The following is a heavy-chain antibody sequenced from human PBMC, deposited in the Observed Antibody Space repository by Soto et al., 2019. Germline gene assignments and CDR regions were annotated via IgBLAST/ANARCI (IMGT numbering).Heavy chain of an antibody. J-gene: IGHJ4*02. CDR2: IYPGDSDT. CDR3: ARHPSHRSWSDY. Sequence: PGESLKISCKASGFRFTNYWIAWVRQMPGKGLECVGIIYPGDSDTRYSPSFQGQVTISADKSISTAYLQWSSLKASDTAMYYCARHPSHRSWSDYWGQGTLVTSPQ. CDR1: GFRFTNYW. V-gene: IGHV5-51*01. D-gene: IGHD6-13*01.